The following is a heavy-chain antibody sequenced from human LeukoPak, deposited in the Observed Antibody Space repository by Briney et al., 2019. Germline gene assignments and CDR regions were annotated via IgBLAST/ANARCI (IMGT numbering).Heavy chain of an antibody. J-gene: IGHJ4*02. Sequence: PGGSLRLSCAASGFTFTSYGMSWVRQAPGKGLEWVSVISNGGASADYADSVKGRFTISRDNSKNTLFLQMNSLRADDTAVYYCAKMTGGYCHGYIDYWGQGTLVTVSS. D-gene: IGHD5-18*01. CDR2: ISNGGASA. CDR1: GFTFTSYG. V-gene: IGHV3-23*01. CDR3: AKMTGGYCHGYIDY.